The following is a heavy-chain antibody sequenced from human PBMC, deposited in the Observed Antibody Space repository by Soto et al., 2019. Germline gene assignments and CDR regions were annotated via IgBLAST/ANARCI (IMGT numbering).Heavy chain of an antibody. J-gene: IGHJ6*01. D-gene: IGHD2-21*02. V-gene: IGHV1-8*01. Sequence: ASVKVSCKASGYTFTSYDINWVRQATGQGLEWMGWMNPNSGNTGYAQKFQGRVTMTRNTSISTAYMQLSSLRSEDTAVYYCARNIKKTLRHIVVVTANYYYGMDVWG. CDR2: MNPNSGNT. CDR1: GYTFTSYD. CDR3: ARNIKKTLRHIVVVTANYYYGMDV.